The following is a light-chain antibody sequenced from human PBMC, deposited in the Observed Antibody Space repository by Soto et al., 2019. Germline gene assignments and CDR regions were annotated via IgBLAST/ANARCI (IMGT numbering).Light chain of an antibody. J-gene: IGKJ2*01. V-gene: IGKV3-20*01. CDR2: AAS. CDR3: QQYGSSVFT. CDR1: QGVSRSY. Sequence: EIVLTQSPGTLSLSPGERATLFCRASQGVSRSYFAWYQQKPGQAPRLLIYAASSRATGVPDRFSGSGSGTDFTLTISRLEPEDFAVYYCQQYGSSVFTFGQGTKLEIK.